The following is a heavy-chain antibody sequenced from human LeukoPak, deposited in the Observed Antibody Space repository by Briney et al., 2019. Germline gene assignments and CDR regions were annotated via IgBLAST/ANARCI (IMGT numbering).Heavy chain of an antibody. Sequence: AGSLRLSCAASGFTFSSYAMHWVRQAPGKGLEWVAVISYDGSNKYYADSVKGRFTISRDNSKNTLYLQMNSLRAEDTAVYYCAKVGELRYFEWSPDYWGQGILLTVSS. V-gene: IGHV3-30*04. CDR3: AKVGELRYFEWSPDY. CDR1: GFTFSSYA. D-gene: IGHD3-9*01. CDR2: ISYDGSNK. J-gene: IGHJ4*02.